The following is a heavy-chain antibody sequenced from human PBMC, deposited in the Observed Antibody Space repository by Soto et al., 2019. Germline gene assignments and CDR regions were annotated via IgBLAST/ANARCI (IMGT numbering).Heavy chain of an antibody. Sequence: EVQLVESGGGLAQPGESLRLSCTSSVLTLSSYWMHWVRQAPGKGLVWVARVNSDGTSTAYADSVEGRFTISRDHAKNTLYLEMSSLRDEDAAVYHCVAARPDLDYWGRGTLVTVSS. J-gene: IGHJ4*02. CDR3: VAARPDLDY. V-gene: IGHV3-74*01. D-gene: IGHD6-6*01. CDR2: VNSDGTST. CDR1: VLTLSSYW.